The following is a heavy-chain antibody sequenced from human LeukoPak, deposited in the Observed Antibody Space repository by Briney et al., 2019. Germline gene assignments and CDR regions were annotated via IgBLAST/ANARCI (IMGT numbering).Heavy chain of an antibody. Sequence: PSETLSLTCTVTAGSISSGSYYWRWLRQPAGTGLEWIGRIYTSGSTNYNPSLKSRATILVDTSKNQFSLKLSSVTAADTAVYYCARWVRALQLADYWGQGTLVTVSS. D-gene: IGHD6-13*01. CDR3: ARWVRALQLADY. J-gene: IGHJ4*02. CDR1: AGSISSGSYY. CDR2: IYTSGST. V-gene: IGHV4-61*02.